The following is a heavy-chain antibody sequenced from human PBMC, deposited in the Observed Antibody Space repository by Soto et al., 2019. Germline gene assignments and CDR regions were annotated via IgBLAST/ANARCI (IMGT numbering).Heavy chain of an antibody. D-gene: IGHD6-19*01. Sequence: GGSLRLSCAASGFTFSSYAMSWVRQAPGKGLEWVSAISGSGGSTYYADSVKGRFTISRDNSKNTLYLQMNSLRAEDTAVYYCASFIVATTTSIVVAGNVSYYGMYVWGQGTTVTVSS. V-gene: IGHV3-23*01. CDR1: GFTFSSYA. CDR3: ASFIVATTTSIVVAGNVSYYGMYV. J-gene: IGHJ6*02. CDR2: ISGSGGST.